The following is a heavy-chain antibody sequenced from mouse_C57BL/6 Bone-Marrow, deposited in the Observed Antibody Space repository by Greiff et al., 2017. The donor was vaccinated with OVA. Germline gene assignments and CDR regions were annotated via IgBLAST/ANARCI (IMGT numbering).Heavy chain of an antibody. Sequence: QVQLQQSGAELVKPGASVKLSCKASGYTFTEYTIHWVKQRSGQGLEWIGWFYPGSGSIKYNEKFKDKATLTADKSSSTVYMELSRLTSEDSAVYFCARHEDDYGSSPYYAMDYWGQGTSVTVSS. D-gene: IGHD1-1*01. V-gene: IGHV1-62-2*01. J-gene: IGHJ4*01. CDR3: ARHEDDYGSSPYYAMDY. CDR2: FYPGSGSI. CDR1: GYTFTEYT.